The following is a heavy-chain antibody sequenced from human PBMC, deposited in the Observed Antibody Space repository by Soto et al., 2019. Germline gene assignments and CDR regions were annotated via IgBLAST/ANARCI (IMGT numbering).Heavy chain of an antibody. CDR2: IYWDDDK. D-gene: IGHD2-2*01. J-gene: IGHJ5*02. Sequence: QITLKESGPTLVKPTQTLTLTCTFSGFSLSTIGVGVGWIRQPPGKALEWLALIYWDDDKRYSPSLNSRVTITQDTSKNPVVPTMTIIDPVDTATYYCALPRYAEVDPWGQGTLVTVSS. V-gene: IGHV2-5*02. CDR1: GFSLSTIGVG. CDR3: ALPRYAEVDP.